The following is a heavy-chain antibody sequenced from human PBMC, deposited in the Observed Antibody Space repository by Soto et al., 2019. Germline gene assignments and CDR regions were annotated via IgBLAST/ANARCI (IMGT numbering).Heavy chain of an antibody. CDR1: GYTFTSYY. CDR2: INPSGGST. V-gene: IGHV1-46*01. Sequence: ASVKVSCKASGYTFTSYYMHWVRQAPGQGLEWMGIINPSGGSTSYAQKFQGRVTMTRDTSTSTVYMELSSLRSEDTAVYYCVPTRKGDYYGMDVWGQGTTVTVYS. CDR3: VPTRKGDYYGMDV. J-gene: IGHJ6*02.